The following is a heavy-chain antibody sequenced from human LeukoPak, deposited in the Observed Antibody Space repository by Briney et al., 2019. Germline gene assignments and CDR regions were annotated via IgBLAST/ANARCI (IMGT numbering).Heavy chain of an antibody. Sequence: GGSLRLSCAASGFTFSSYTLSWVRQAPRKGLEWISAIRGSGTSTYYAASVKGRFTISRDNSRNTLYLQMNSLRAEDTAVYYCAKDTCGADCYSHYDHWGQGTLVTVSS. V-gene: IGHV3-23*01. CDR2: IRGSGTST. CDR1: GFTFSSYT. CDR3: AKDTCGADCYSHYDH. D-gene: IGHD2-21*02. J-gene: IGHJ4*02.